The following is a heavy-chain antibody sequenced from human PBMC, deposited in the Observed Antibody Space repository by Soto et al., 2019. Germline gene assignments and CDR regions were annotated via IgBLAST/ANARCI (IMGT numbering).Heavy chain of an antibody. CDR3: VRRYLVVIPVPGFDT. D-gene: IGHD3-22*01. Sequence: SETLSLTCTVSGGSISSGGYYWSWIRQHPGRGLEWIGYIYYNGNTYYNPSLKSRVTVSVDTSKNQFSLNVRSVTAADTAVYYCVRRYLVVIPVPGFDTWGQGTLVTVSS. J-gene: IGHJ5*02. CDR1: GGSISSGGYY. CDR2: IYYNGNT. V-gene: IGHV4-31*03.